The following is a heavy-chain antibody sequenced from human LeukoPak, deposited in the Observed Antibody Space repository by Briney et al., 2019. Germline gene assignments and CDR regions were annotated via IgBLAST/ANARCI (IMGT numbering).Heavy chain of an antibody. CDR3: AKYRGSYYYPPNWDS. J-gene: IGHJ4*02. CDR1: GFTFSNYA. CDR2: ISGSGSST. D-gene: IGHD1-26*01. Sequence: GGSLRLSCAVSGFTFSNYAMTWVRQAPGKGLEWVSGISGSGSSTYYADSVKGRFTLSRDYPKNTLYLQMNSLRAEDTAVYFCAKYRGSYYYPPNWDSWGQGTLVTVSS. V-gene: IGHV3-23*01.